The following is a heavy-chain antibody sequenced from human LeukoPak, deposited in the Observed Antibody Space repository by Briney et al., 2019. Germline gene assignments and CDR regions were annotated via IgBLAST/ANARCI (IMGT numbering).Heavy chain of an antibody. D-gene: IGHD6-19*01. CDR3: ARETEKQWQY. Sequence: GSLRLSCAASGFTVSSNYMSWVRQPPGKGPEWIASIFHTGSTYYNPSLKSRVTISVDTSNNQFSLRLNSVTAADTALYYCARETEKQWQYWGQGTVVTVSS. CDR1: GFTVSSNY. J-gene: IGHJ4*03. V-gene: IGHV4-38-2*02. CDR2: IFHTGST.